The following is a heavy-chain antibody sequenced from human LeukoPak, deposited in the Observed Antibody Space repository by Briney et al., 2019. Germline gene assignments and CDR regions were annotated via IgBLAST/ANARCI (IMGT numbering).Heavy chain of an antibody. CDR1: GYTFVNNF. V-gene: IGHV1-2*02. CDR2: INPTSGGA. D-gene: IGHD5-24*01. Sequence: ASVKVSCKTSGYTFVNNFIHWVRQAPGQGLEWMGWINPTSGGANYAPKSQGRVTLTRDTAINTAYMELTGLRSDDTAMYYCARGLDRVTMSFDPWGQGTLVTVSS. CDR3: ARGLDRVTMSFDP. J-gene: IGHJ5*02.